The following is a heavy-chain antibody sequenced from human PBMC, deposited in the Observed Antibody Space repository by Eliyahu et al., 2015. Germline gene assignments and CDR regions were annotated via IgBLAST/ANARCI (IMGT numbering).Heavy chain of an antibody. CDR1: GGSISSSSYY. J-gene: IGHJ3*02. D-gene: IGHD3-22*01. CDR3: ARGAPITMIVGDDAFDI. Sequence: QLQLQESGPGLVKPSETLSLTCTVPGGSISSSSYYWGWIRQPXGKGLEWIGSIYSSGSTYYNPSLKSRVTISVDTSKNQFSLKLSSVTAADTAVYYCARGAPITMIVGDDAFDIWGQGTMVTVSS. V-gene: IGHV4-39*01. CDR2: IYSSGST.